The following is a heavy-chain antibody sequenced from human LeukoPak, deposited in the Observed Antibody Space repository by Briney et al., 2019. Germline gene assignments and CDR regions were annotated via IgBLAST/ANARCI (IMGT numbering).Heavy chain of an antibody. V-gene: IGHV3-49*04. J-gene: IGHJ6*03. CDR2: IRSKAYGGTT. CDR3: TKDDYSNNYYMDV. CDR1: VFPFWDYA. D-gene: IGHD4-11*01. Sequence: AGRSLRLSCTACVFPFWDYAMSWVRQAPGKGLEWVGFIRSKAYGGTTEYAASVKGRFTISRDDSKSIAYLQMNSLKTEDTAVYYCTKDDYSNNYYMDVWGKGTTVTVSS.